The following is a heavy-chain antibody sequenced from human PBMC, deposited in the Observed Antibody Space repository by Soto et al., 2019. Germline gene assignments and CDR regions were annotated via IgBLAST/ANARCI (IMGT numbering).Heavy chain of an antibody. V-gene: IGHV3-21*01. CDR3: ARVGGQLVPGFDY. CDR1: GFTFSSYS. D-gene: IGHD6-6*01. CDR2: ISSSSSYI. J-gene: IGHJ4*02. Sequence: EVQLVESGGGLVKPGGSLRLSCAASGFTFSSYSMNWVRQAPGKGLEWVSSISSSSSYIYYADSVKGRFTISRDNAKNSLYLQMNSPRAEDTAVYYCARVGGQLVPGFDYWGQGPLVTVSS.